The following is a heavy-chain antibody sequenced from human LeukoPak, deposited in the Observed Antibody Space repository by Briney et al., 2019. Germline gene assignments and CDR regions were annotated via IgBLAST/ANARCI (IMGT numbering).Heavy chain of an antibody. CDR1: GGSFSGYY. J-gene: IGHJ4*02. D-gene: IGHD3-22*01. CDR3: ARPHSSGYYYFDS. Sequence: SETLSLTCAVYGGSFSGYYWSWIRQPPGKGLEWIGEINHSGSTNYNPSLKSRVTISVDTSKNQFSLKLSSVTAADTAVYYCARPHSSGYYYFDSWGQGTLVTVSS. V-gene: IGHV4-34*01. CDR2: INHSGST.